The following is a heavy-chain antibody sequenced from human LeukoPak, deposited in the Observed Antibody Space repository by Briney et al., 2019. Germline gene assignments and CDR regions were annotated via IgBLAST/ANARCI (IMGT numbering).Heavy chain of an antibody. CDR3: ARSSVGYPHPFDY. CDR2: MNPNSGNT. V-gene: IGHV1-8*03. J-gene: IGHJ4*02. Sequence: ASVKVSCKASGYTFTSYDINWVRQATGQGLEWMGWMNPNSGNTGYAQKFQGRVTITRNTSISTAYMELSSLRSEDTAVYYCARSSVGYPHPFDYWGQGTLVTVSS. D-gene: IGHD5-18*01. CDR1: GYTFTSYD.